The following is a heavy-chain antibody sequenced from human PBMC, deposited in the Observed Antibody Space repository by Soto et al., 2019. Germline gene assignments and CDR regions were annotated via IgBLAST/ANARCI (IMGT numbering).Heavy chain of an antibody. J-gene: IGHJ3*02. D-gene: IGHD6-13*01. V-gene: IGHV3-23*01. CDR3: AKGPKLNRDVAAAAAFDI. CDR2: SSGSGGST. CDR1: GFSFTSYS. Sequence: PGGSLRLSCAASGFSFTSYSMSWVRQAPGKGLEWVSASSGSGGSTYYADSVKGRFTISRDNSKNTLYLQMNSLRAEDTAVYYCAKGPKLNRDVAAAAAFDIWGQGTMVTVSS.